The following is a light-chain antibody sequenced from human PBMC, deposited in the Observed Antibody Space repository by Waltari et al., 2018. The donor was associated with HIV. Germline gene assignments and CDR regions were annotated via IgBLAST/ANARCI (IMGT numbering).Light chain of an antibody. CDR3: CSYTGTYTSVV. V-gene: IGLV2-11*01. CDR2: GIT. J-gene: IGLJ2*01. CDR1: RGDVGGYDY. Sequence: QSALTQPRSVSGSPGQSVTISCTGTRGDVGGYDYVSWYQQHPGKAPKLMIYGITKRPSAVPDRCCGSKSGNTASLTISGLQAEYEAEYYCCSYTGTYTSVVFGGGTKLTVL.